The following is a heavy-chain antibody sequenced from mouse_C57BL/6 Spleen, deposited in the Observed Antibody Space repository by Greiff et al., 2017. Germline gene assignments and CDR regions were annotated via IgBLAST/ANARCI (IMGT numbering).Heavy chain of an antibody. CDR2: ISSGGSYT. J-gene: IGHJ2*01. V-gene: IGHV5-6*01. CDR1: GFTFSSYG. CDR3: ARQRGITYYFDY. D-gene: IGHD2-4*01. Sequence: EVMLVESGGDLVKPGGSLKLSCAASGFTFSSYGMSWVRQTPDKRLEWVATISSGGSYTYYPDSVKGRFTISRDNAKNTLYLQMSSLKSEDTAMYYCARQRGITYYFDYWGQGTTLTVSS.